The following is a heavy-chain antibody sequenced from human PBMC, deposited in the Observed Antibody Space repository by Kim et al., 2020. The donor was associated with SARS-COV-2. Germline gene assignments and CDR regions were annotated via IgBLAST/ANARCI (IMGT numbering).Heavy chain of an antibody. V-gene: IGHV3-7*03. D-gene: IGHD6-13*01. CDR2: IRQDGTEK. J-gene: IGHJ4*02. Sequence: GGSLRLSCAASGFTFTDYYMTWVRQAPGKGLEWVANIRQDGTEKNYVGSVKGRFTISRDNDQDSVYLQMNSLRAEDTAVYYCVRGGAAGSDYWGQGALVT. CDR3: VRGGAAGSDY. CDR1: GFTFTDYY.